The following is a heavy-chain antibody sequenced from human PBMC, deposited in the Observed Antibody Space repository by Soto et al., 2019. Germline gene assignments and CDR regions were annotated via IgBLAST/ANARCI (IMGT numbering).Heavy chain of an antibody. CDR3: ARDIVLRVVGAPVLGY. V-gene: IGHV3-33*01. D-gene: IGHD1-26*01. Sequence: QVQLVESGGGVVQPGRSLRLSCAASGFTFSSYGMDWVRQAPGKGLEWVAVIWYDGSNKYYADSVKGRFTISRDNFKNTLYLKMNSLRAEDTAVYYCARDIVLRVVGAPVLGYWGKGTLVTVSS. CDR1: GFTFSSYG. CDR2: IWYDGSNK. J-gene: IGHJ4*02.